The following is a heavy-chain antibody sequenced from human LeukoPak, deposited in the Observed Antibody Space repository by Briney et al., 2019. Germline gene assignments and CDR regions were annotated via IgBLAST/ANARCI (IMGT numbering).Heavy chain of an antibody. Sequence: PSETLSLTCAVYGGSFSGYYWSWIRQPPGKGLEWIGEINHSGSTNYNPSLKSRVTISVDTSKNQFSLKLSSVTAADTAVYYCAGGSYSSGSRYWGQGTLVTVSS. CDR2: INHSGST. J-gene: IGHJ4*02. D-gene: IGHD3-10*01. V-gene: IGHV4-34*01. CDR1: GGSFSGYY. CDR3: AGGSYSSGSRY.